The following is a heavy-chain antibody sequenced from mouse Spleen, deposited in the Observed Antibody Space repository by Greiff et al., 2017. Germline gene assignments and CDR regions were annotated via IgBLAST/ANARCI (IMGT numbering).Heavy chain of an antibody. CDR3: ARWTGTYYAMDY. CDR1: GFSLTSYG. Sequence: VQLQQSGPGLVQPSQSLSITCTVSGFSLTSYGVHWVRQSPGKGLEWLGVIWSGGSTDYNAAFISRLSISKDNSKSQVFFKMNSLQADDTAIYYCARWTGTYYAMDYWGQGTSVTVSS. J-gene: IGHJ4*01. CDR2: IWSGGST. V-gene: IGHV2-2*01. D-gene: IGHD4-1*01.